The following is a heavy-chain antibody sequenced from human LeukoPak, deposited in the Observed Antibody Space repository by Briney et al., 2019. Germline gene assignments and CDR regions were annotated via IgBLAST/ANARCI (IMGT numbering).Heavy chain of an antibody. V-gene: IGHV1-69*05. J-gene: IGHJ4*02. CDR3: ARSVYYYDSSGYYLHDDY. Sequence: ASVKVSCKASGGTFSSYAISWVRQAHGQGLEWMGRIIPIFGTANYAQKFQGRVTITTDESTSTAYMELSSLRSEDTAVYYCARSVYYYDSSGYYLHDDYWGQGTLVTVSS. CDR2: IIPIFGTA. CDR1: GGTFSSYA. D-gene: IGHD3-22*01.